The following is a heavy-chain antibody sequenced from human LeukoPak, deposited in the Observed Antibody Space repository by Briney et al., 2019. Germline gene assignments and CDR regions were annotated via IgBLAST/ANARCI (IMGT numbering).Heavy chain of an antibody. CDR2: ISSSGSTI. J-gene: IGHJ5*02. CDR1: GFTFSSYE. V-gene: IGHV3-48*03. D-gene: IGHD6-19*01. CDR3: ARFSKTPGIAVAGTFWFDP. Sequence: GGSLRLSCAASGFTFSSYEMNWVRQAPGKGLEWVSYISSSGSTIYYADSVKGRFTISRDNAKNSLYLQMNSLRAEDTAVYYCARFSKTPGIAVAGTFWFDPWGQGTLVTVSS.